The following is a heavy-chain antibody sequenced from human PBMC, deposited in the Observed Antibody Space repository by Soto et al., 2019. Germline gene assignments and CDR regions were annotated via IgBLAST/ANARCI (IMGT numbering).Heavy chain of an antibody. Sequence: GAPLRLSCPASAFPLSKFVMHWVRQAPGRGLEWVAVTSNDGSNTFYADSVKGRFTISRDNSKNTVYLQMNSLRTEDTAVYYCARGNLDVWGQGTTVNVSS. CDR1: AFPLSKFV. CDR3: ARGNLDV. CDR2: TSNDGSNT. V-gene: IGHV3-30-3*01. J-gene: IGHJ6*02. D-gene: IGHD1-7*01.